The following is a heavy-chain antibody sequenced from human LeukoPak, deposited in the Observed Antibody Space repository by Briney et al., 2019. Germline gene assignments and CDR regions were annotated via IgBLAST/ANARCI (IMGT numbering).Heavy chain of an antibody. J-gene: IGHJ4*02. CDR3: ATALIAAAGSGWLF. Sequence: ASVKVSCKVSGYTLTELSMHWVRQAPGKGLEWMGGFDPEDGETFYAQKFQGRVTMTEDTSTDTAYMELSSLRSEDTAVYYCATALIAAAGSGWLFWRQGALVTVSS. V-gene: IGHV1-24*01. D-gene: IGHD6-13*01. CDR1: GYTLTELS. CDR2: FDPEDGET.